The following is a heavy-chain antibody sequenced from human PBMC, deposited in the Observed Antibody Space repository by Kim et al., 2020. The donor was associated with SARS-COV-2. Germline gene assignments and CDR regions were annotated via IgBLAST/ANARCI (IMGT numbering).Heavy chain of an antibody. D-gene: IGHD3-16*02. CDR1: GFTFSSYA. V-gene: IGHV3-23*01. CDR2: ISGSGGST. J-gene: IGHJ4*02. CDR3: AKEWGTRLSALGELSLPQTTRIR. Sequence: GGSLRLSCAASGFTFSSYAMSWVRQAPGKGLEWVSAISGSGGSTYYADSVKGRFTISRDNSKNTLYLQMNSLRAEDTAVYYCAKEWGTRLSALGELSLPQTTRIRWGQGTLVTVSS.